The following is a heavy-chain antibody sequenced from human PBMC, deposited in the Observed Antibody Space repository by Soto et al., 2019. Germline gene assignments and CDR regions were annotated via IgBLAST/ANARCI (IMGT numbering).Heavy chain of an antibody. J-gene: IGHJ3*02. CDR3: AREVDTDVGGLGFYDAFGI. Sequence: ASVKVSCKASGDTFTANYIHWVRQAPGQGFEWMGWINPKSGGTKYPQKFQGRVTMTRDTSLSTVYMTLTRLTAADTAMYYCAREVDTDVGGLGFYDAFGIWGPGTKVTVSS. CDR2: INPKSGGT. CDR1: GDTFTANY. V-gene: IGHV1-2*02. D-gene: IGHD5-18*01.